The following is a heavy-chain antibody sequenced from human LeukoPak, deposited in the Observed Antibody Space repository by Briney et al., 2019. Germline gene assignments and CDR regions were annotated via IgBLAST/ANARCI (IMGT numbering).Heavy chain of an antibody. J-gene: IGHJ4*02. CDR1: GGSISSYY. D-gene: IGHD2-15*01. Sequence: KPSQTLSLTCTVSGGSISSYYWSWIRQPAGKGLEWIGRIYTSGSTNYNPSLKSRVTMSVDTSKNQFSLKLSSVTAADTAVHYCVREGGYCSGGSCYSGFFFDYWGQGTLVTVSS. CDR3: VREGGYCSGGSCYSGFFFDY. V-gene: IGHV4-4*07. CDR2: IYTSGST.